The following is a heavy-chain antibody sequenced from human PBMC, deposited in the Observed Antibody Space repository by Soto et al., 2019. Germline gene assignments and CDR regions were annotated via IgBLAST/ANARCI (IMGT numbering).Heavy chain of an antibody. D-gene: IGHD3-3*01. Sequence: PGGSLRLSCEASGFTFSSYWMSWVRQAPGKGLDRVASIKKDGSEKYYVDSVKGRFTISRDNAQKSLYLHMNGLRAEDTAVYYCARSDETIFGVVIPFDYWGQGTLVTVSS. CDR2: IKKDGSEK. J-gene: IGHJ4*02. CDR1: GFTFSSYW. V-gene: IGHV3-7*01. CDR3: ARSDETIFGVVIPFDY.